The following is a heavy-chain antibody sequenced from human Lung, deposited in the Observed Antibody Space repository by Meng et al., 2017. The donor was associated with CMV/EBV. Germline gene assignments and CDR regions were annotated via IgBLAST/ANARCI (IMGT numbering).Heavy chain of an antibody. D-gene: IGHD2-2*01. J-gene: IGHJ6*02. CDR2: IKEDGSEK. CDR3: AREQGAMGGNYYYALDV. Sequence: SCAASGFIFRNYWMTWVRQAPGKGLEWVANIKEDGSEKSYVDSVKGRFTISRDNAKNSLSLEMNSLGAEDMAVYYCAREQGAMGGNYYYALDVWXQGTTVTVSS. CDR1: GFIFRNYW. V-gene: IGHV3-7*01.